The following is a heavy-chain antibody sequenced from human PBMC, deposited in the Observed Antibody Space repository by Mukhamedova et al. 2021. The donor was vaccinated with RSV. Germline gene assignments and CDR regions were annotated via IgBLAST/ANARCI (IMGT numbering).Heavy chain of an antibody. CDR3: ARDLGRATY. D-gene: IGHD1-26*01. V-gene: IGHV3-74*01. Sequence: GRFTISRDNAKNTLSLQMNSLRAEDTAVYYCARDLGRATYWGQGTLVTVSS. J-gene: IGHJ4*02.